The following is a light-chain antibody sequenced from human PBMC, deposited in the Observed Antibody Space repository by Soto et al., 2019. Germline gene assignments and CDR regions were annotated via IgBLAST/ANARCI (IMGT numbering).Light chain of an antibody. CDR2: DAS. Sequence: EIVLTQSPGTLSLSPGERATLSCRASQSVSSSYLAWYQQKRGQPPRLLIYDASDRATGIPARFTGSGSGTDFTLTISSLEPEDFAVYYCQHRSNWPGTFGQGTKVDIK. CDR3: QHRSNWPGT. CDR1: QSVSSSY. J-gene: IGKJ1*01. V-gene: IGKV3-11*01.